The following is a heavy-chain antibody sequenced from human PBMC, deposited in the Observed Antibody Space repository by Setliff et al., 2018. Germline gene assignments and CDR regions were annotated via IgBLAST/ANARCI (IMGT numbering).Heavy chain of an antibody. D-gene: IGHD2-2*01. Sequence: GGSLRLSCAASGFTSSYYWMSWVRQAQGKGLEWVANIQQDGSEKYHVDSVMGRFTISRDNAKNTLYLQMNSLRAEDTAVYYCARARYCSSTSCYYYYYMDVWGKGTTVTVSS. CDR3: ARARYCSSTSCYYYYYMDV. J-gene: IGHJ6*03. CDR1: GFTSSYYW. V-gene: IGHV3-7*01. CDR2: IQQDGSEK.